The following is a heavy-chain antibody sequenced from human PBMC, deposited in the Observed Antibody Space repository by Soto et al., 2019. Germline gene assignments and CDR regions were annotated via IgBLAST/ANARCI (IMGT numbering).Heavy chain of an antibody. D-gene: IGHD3-10*01. CDR2: VHHSWGS. CDR3: ARQGFGPLHGLVDV. Sequence: QVQLQESGPGLVKPSETLSLSCTVSGGSISSYYWSWFRQSPGKRMEWIGYVHHSWGSSYNPSLRXXAXVSLDPSKSQFSLKVTSVTATDTAVYYCARQGFGPLHGLVDVWGQGTTVTVSS. V-gene: IGHV4-59*08. CDR1: GGSISSYY. J-gene: IGHJ6*02.